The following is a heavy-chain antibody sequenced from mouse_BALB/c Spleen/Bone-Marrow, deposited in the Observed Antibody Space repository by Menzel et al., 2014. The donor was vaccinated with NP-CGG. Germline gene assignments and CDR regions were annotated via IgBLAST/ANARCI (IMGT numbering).Heavy chain of an antibody. J-gene: IGHJ3*01. CDR1: SYTFTSYW. Sequence: HVHLQQSRLDSVTPWASLKLSSKSSSYTFTSYWMHWVKQRPGQDLEWIVMIDPSNSETTLNKKFKDKATVNVDKSSNTAFIQLSSLASEDSAFYYCARSATWFAFW. CDR3: ARSATWFAF. V-gene: IGHV1-69*02. CDR2: IDPSNSET. D-gene: IGHD1-1*01.